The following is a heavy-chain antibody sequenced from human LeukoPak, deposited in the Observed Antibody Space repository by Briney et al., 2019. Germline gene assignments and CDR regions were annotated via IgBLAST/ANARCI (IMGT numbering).Heavy chain of an antibody. J-gene: IGHJ4*02. Sequence: SQTLSLTCAISGDSVFSNNGAWNWIRQSPSRGLEWLGRTYYRSKWYNDYAGSLISRITISPDTPQNLSSLQMYSVTPEETAVYYCARGVGTTGWHTFDYWGQGTLVTVSS. CDR2: TYYRSKWYN. CDR1: GDSVFSNNGA. V-gene: IGHV6-1*01. CDR3: ARGVGTTGWHTFDY. D-gene: IGHD3-9*01.